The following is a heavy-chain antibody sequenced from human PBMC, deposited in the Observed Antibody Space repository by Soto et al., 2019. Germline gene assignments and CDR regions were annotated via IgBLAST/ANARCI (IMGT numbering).Heavy chain of an antibody. J-gene: IGHJ4*02. D-gene: IGHD2-21*02. V-gene: IGHV3-53*01. CDR1: VFNVNSDY. CDR3: TRDGRGLGRLSLFEY. Sequence: PGWSLRLSCASSVFNVNSDYMKWVRQTPGKGLEWVASIYSGETTYYADSVRGRFTISSDKSKNTLYFQLSSLRIEDTAVYYCTRDGRGLGRLSLFEYWGQGVLVTVSS. CDR2: IYSGETT.